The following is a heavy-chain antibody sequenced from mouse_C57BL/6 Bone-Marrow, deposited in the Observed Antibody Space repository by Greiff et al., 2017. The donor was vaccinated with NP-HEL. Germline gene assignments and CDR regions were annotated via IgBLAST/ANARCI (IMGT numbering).Heavy chain of an antibody. D-gene: IGHD1-1*02. CDR2: IYPGSGST. CDR1: GYTFTSYW. J-gene: IGHJ3*01. CDR3: AWAGGSPAWFAY. V-gene: IGHV1-55*01. Sequence: VKLQESGAELVKPGASVKMSCKASGYTFTSYWITWVKQRPGQGLEWIGDIYPGSGSTNYNEKFKSKATLTVDTSSSTAYMQLSSLTSEDSAVYYCAWAGGSPAWFAYWGQGTLVTVSA.